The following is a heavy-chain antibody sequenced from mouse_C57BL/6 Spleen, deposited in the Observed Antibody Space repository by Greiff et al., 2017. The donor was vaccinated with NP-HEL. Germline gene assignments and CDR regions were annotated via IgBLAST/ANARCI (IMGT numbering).Heavy chain of an antibody. CDR3: TTDYGSSYVYWSMDV. CDR1: GFNIKDYY. D-gene: IGHD1-1*01. Sequence: VHVKQSGAELVRPGASVKLSCTASGFNIKDYYMHWVKQRPEQGLEWIGRIDPEDGDTEYAPKFQGKATMTADTSSNTAYLQLSSLTSEDTAVCYCTTDYGSSYVYWSMDVWGTGTTVTVSS. CDR2: IDPEDGDT. J-gene: IGHJ1*03. V-gene: IGHV14-1*01.